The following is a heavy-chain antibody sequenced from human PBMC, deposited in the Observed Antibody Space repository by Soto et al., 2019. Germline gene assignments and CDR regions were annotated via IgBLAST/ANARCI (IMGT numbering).Heavy chain of an antibody. CDR2: IYHSGAT. Sequence: SETLSVTCAVSGDSITSGDYSWSWIRQPPGRGLEGIGYIYHSGATYTNPSLKSRVTISVDTSKSQFSLRLSSVTAADTAVYSCARGRAGMLDYWGQGTLVPVSS. CDR3: ARGRAGMLDY. D-gene: IGHD3-10*01. CDR1: GDSITSGDYS. J-gene: IGHJ4*02. V-gene: IGHV4-30-2*01.